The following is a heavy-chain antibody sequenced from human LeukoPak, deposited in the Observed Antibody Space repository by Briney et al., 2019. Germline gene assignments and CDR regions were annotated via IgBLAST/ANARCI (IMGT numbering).Heavy chain of an antibody. D-gene: IGHD3-22*01. CDR1: GFTFSGSA. CDR3: AKNDMIVVVITRGFDY. Sequence: GGSLRLSCAASGFTFSGSAMHWVRQASGKGLEWVGRIRSKANSYATAYAASVKGRFTISRDDSKNTLYLQMNSLRAEDTAVYYCAKNDMIVVVITRGFDYWGQGTLVTVSS. CDR2: IRSKANSYAT. V-gene: IGHV3-73*01. J-gene: IGHJ4*02.